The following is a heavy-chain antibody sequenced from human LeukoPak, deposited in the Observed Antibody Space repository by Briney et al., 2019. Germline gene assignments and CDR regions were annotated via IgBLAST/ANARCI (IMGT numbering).Heavy chain of an antibody. V-gene: IGHV4-4*07. J-gene: IGHJ6*03. CDR1: GGFINSYY. CDR3: ARHSGFDRGYYYYMDV. D-gene: IGHD3-9*01. Sequence: SETLSLTCTVSGGFINSYYWSWIRQPAGKGLEWIGRVYTSGITNYNPSLKSRITMSVDTSKNQFSLKLTSVTAADTAVYYCARHSGFDRGYYYYMDVWGKGTTVTVSS. CDR2: VYTSGIT.